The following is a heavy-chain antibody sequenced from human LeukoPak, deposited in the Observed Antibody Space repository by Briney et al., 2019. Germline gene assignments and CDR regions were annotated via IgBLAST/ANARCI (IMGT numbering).Heavy chain of an antibody. J-gene: IGHJ4*02. V-gene: IGHV3-23*01. Sequence: GGSLRLSCAASGFTFSNYAMSWVRQAPGKGLEWVSAITSDGDYTYYADSVKGQFTISRDNSKNTLYLQMSSLRAEDTAVYYCAKQQVGITAFDYWGQGTLVTVSS. CDR2: ITSDGDYT. D-gene: IGHD2-21*01. CDR1: GFTFSNYA. CDR3: AKQQVGITAFDY.